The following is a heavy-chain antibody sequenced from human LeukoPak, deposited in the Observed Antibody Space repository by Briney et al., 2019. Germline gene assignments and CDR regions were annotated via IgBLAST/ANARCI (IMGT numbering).Heavy chain of an antibody. CDR1: GGTFSSYA. J-gene: IGHJ4*02. Sequence: SVKVSCKASGGTFSSYAISWVRQAPGRGLEWMGGIIPIFGTANYAQKFRGRVTITADESTSTAYMELSSLRSEDTAVYYCARDCTNGVCYLGYWGQGTLVTVSS. V-gene: IGHV1-69*13. CDR3: ARDCTNGVCYLGY. CDR2: IIPIFGTA. D-gene: IGHD2-8*01.